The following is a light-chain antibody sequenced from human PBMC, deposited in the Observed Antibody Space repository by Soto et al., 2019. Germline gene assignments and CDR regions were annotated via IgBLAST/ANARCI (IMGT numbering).Light chain of an antibody. CDR2: KAS. J-gene: IGKJ1*01. V-gene: IGKV1-5*03. Sequence: DIQMTQSPSTLSASVGDRVTITCRASQSISSWLAWYQQKPGKTTKLLIYKASSLESGVPSRFSGSGSGTEFTLTISSLQHDDFATYYCQQYNSYSRTFGQGTKVEIK. CDR1: QSISSW. CDR3: QQYNSYSRT.